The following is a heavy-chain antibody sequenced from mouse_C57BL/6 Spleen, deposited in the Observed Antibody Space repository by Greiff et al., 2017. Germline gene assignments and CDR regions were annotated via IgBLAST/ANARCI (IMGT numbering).Heavy chain of an antibody. Sequence: VQLQQPGAELVKPGASVKLSCKASGYTFTSYWMHWVKQRPGRGLEWIGRIDPNSGGTKYNEKFKSKATLTVDKPSSTAYIQLSSLTSEASAFYYCASSYSNSYYFDYWGQGTTLTVSS. CDR3: ASSYSNSYYFDY. V-gene: IGHV1-72*01. D-gene: IGHD2-5*01. J-gene: IGHJ2*01. CDR1: GYTFTSYW. CDR2: IDPNSGGT.